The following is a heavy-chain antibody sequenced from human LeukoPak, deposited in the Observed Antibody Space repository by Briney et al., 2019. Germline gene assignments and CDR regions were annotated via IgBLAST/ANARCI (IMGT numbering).Heavy chain of an antibody. J-gene: IGHJ6*03. CDR3: ARGAYSYGSYYYYYYMDV. CDR1: GGSFSDYY. V-gene: IGHV4-34*01. CDR2: LNYRGST. Sequence: SETLSLTCAVYGGSFSDYYWSWVRQPPGKGREWIGELNYRGSTNSNPSLRSRVIISVDTSKKQFSLKLNYLTAADTAVYYCARGAYSYGSYYYYYYMDVWGKGTTVTVSS. D-gene: IGHD5-18*01.